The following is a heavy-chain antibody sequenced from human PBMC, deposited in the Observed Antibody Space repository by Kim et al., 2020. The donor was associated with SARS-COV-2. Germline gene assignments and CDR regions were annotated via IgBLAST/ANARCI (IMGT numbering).Heavy chain of an antibody. D-gene: IGHD6-19*01. CDR3: ARLSSGWYFDY. CDR1: GGSISSSSYY. Sequence: SETLSLTCTVSGGSISSSSYYWGWIRQPPGKGLEWIGSIYYSGSTYYNPSLKSRVTISVDTSKNQFSLKLSSVTAADTAVYYCARLSSGWYFDYWGQGTFVTVSS. J-gene: IGHJ4*02. CDR2: IYYSGST. V-gene: IGHV4-39*01.